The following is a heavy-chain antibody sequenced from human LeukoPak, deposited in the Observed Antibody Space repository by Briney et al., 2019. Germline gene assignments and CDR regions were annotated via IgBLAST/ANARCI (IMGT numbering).Heavy chain of an antibody. CDR2: IWYDGSHT. D-gene: IGHD3-10*01. CDR3: ATNNYFGSGSDFDY. CDR1: GFTFSSYG. V-gene: IGHV3-33*03. J-gene: IGHJ4*02. Sequence: GGPLRLSCAASGFTFSSYGMHWVRQAPGKGLQWVAIIWYDGSHTYYADSVKGRFTISRDNSKNTLYLQMNSLRAEDTAVYYCATNNYFGSGSDFDYWGQGTLVTVSS.